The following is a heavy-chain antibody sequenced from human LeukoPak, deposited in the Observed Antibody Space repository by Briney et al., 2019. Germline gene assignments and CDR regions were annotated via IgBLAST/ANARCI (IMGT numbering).Heavy chain of an antibody. D-gene: IGHD6-19*01. CDR2: IYYSGST. CDR1: GGSISGYY. Sequence: SETLSLTCTVSGGSISGYYWSWLRQPPGKGLEWLGYIYYSGSTNYNPSLKSRVTISVDTSKNQFSLKLSSVTAADTAVYYCARVRAVAGFLIDYWGQGTLVTVSS. J-gene: IGHJ4*02. CDR3: ARVRAVAGFLIDY. V-gene: IGHV4-59*01.